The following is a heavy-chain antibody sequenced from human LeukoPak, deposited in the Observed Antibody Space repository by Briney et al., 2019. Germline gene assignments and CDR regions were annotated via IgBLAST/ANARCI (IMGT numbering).Heavy chain of an antibody. J-gene: IGHJ6*02. Sequence: PGGSLRLSCAASGFNIITQDMNRVRQAPGKGLEWVSAISGSITYYADSVRGRFTISRDNSKKLLYLQMNSLTGDDTAVYYCVKGVGATDYTMDVWGQGTTVTVSS. CDR1: GFNIITQD. D-gene: IGHD4-11*01. V-gene: IGHV3-23*01. CDR2: ISGSIT. CDR3: VKGVGATDYTMDV.